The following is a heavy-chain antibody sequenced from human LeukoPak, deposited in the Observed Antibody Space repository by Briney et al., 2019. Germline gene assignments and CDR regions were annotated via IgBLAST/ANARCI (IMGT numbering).Heavy chain of an antibody. CDR3: ARDRNVVVPAAIGY. Sequence: GGSLRLSCAASGFTFSSYAMHWVRQAPGKGLEWVAVISYDGSNKYYADSVKGRFTISRDNSKNTLYPQMNSLRAEDTAVYYCARDRNVVVPAAIGYWGQGTLVTVSS. J-gene: IGHJ4*02. CDR1: GFTFSSYA. V-gene: IGHV3-30-3*01. CDR2: ISYDGSNK. D-gene: IGHD2-2*01.